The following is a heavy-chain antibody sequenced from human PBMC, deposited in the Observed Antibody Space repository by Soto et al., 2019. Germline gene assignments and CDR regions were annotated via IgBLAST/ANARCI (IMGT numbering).Heavy chain of an antibody. D-gene: IGHD6-13*01. J-gene: IGHJ6*02. Sequence: SETLSLTCTVSGGSISSSSYYWGWIRQPPGKGLEWIGSIYYSGSTYYNPSLKSRVTMSVDTSKNQFSLKLSSVTAADTAVYYCAREPLGIAAAGTHYYYYGMDVWGQGTTVTVSS. CDR3: AREPLGIAAAGTHYYYYGMDV. V-gene: IGHV4-39*07. CDR2: IYYSGST. CDR1: GGSISSSSYY.